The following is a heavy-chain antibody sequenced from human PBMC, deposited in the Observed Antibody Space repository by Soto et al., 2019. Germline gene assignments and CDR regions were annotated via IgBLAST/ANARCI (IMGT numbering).Heavy chain of an antibody. Sequence: GASVKASCNASGDTFTSYGINWVRPAPGQGLECKVWISAYNGNTKYAQKLQGRVTMTTDTATSTPYMELRSLRSDDTAVYYWSRADVYGGNGGDRGFDYW. D-gene: IGHD4-17*01. V-gene: IGHV1-18*04. CDR2: ISAYNGNT. CDR3: SRADVYGGNGGDRGFDY. J-gene: IGHJ4*01. CDR1: GDTFTSYG.